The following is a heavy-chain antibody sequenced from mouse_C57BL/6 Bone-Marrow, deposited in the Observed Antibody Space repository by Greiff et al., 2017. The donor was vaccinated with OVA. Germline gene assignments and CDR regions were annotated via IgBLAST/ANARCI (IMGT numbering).Heavy chain of an antibody. CDR1: GYTFTTYP. J-gene: IGHJ4*01. CDR2: FHPYNDDT. V-gene: IGHV1-47*01. D-gene: IGHD2-5*01. Sequence: VQLQQSGAELVKPGASVKMSCKASGYTFTTYPIEWMKQNHGKSLEWIGNFHPYNDDTKYNEKFKGKATLTVEKSSSTVYLELSRLTSDDSAVYYCSRGGPYYSNYYAIDYWGQGTSVTVSS. CDR3: SRGGPYYSNYYAIDY.